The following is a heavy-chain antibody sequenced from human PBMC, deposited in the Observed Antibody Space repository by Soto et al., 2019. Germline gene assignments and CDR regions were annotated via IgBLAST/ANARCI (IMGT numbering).Heavy chain of an antibody. Sequence: QMQLQESGPGLVKPSETLSLTCIVSGGTISSSSYYWGWIRQPPGKGLEWIGTIYYSGTTSYNPSLKSLVTISVDTPKNHLPLKLTFVTAADTAVYYCARLRRDWYFDLWGRGTLVTVSS. J-gene: IGHJ2*01. CDR3: ARLRRDWYFDL. CDR2: IYYSGTT. V-gene: IGHV4-39*02. D-gene: IGHD4-17*01. CDR1: GGTISSSSYY.